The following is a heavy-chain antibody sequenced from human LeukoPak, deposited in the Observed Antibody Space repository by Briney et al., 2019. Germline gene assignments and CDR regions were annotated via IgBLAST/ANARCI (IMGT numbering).Heavy chain of an antibody. CDR3: ARAGRENLGRYYFDY. CDR2: LYPGGDT. CDR1: GFTVSSNY. Sequence: PGGSLRLSCAASGFTVSSNYMSWVRQAPGKGLEWVSTLYPGGDTYYADSVRGRSTISRDNSKNTLFLQMNSLRAEDTAIYYCARAGRENLGRYYFDYWGQGTLVTVSS. J-gene: IGHJ4*02. D-gene: IGHD1-14*01. V-gene: IGHV3-53*01.